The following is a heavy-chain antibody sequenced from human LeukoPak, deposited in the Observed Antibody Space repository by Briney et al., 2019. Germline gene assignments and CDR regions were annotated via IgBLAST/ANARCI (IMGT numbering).Heavy chain of an antibody. V-gene: IGHV1-69*05. Sequence: ASVKVSCKASGYTFTSYAISWVRQAPGQGLEWMGGIIPIFGTASYAQKFQGRVTMTRDMSTSTVYMELSSLRSEDTAVYYCAVFMGVYYDILTGYYGSTDDAFDIWGQGTMVTVSS. D-gene: IGHD3-9*01. CDR3: AVFMGVYYDILTGYYGSTDDAFDI. CDR1: GYTFTSYA. CDR2: IIPIFGTA. J-gene: IGHJ3*02.